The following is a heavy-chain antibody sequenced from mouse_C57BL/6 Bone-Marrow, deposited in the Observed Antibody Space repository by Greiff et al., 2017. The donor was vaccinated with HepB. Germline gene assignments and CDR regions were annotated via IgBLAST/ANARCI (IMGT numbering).Heavy chain of an antibody. Sequence: QVQLKQSGAELARPGASVKMSCKASGYTFTSYTMHWVKQRPGQGLEWIGYINPSSGYTKYNQKFKDKATLTADKSSSTAYMQLSSLTSEDSAVYYCARLGLLRYRLDYWGQGTTLTVSS. J-gene: IGHJ2*01. D-gene: IGHD1-1*01. CDR2: INPSSGYT. V-gene: IGHV1-4*01. CDR3: ARLGLLRYRLDY. CDR1: GYTFTSYT.